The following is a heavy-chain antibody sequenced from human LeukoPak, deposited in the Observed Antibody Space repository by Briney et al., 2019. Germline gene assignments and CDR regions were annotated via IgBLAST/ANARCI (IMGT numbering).Heavy chain of an antibody. CDR2: IIPIFGTA. Sequence: ASVNVSCKASGGTFSSYAISWVRQAPGQGLEWMGGIIPIFGTANYAQKLQGRVTITADESTSTAYMELSSLRSEDTAVYYCARDSEMATITTYLDYWGQGTLVTVSS. CDR3: ARDSEMATITTYLDY. CDR1: GGTFSSYA. J-gene: IGHJ4*02. D-gene: IGHD5-24*01. V-gene: IGHV1-69*13.